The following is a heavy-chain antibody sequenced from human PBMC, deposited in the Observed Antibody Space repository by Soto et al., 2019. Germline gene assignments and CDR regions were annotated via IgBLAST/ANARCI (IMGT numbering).Heavy chain of an antibody. CDR1: GYTFSSHA. CDR2: ISGSGGST. CDR3: AKGYVLGGYSAASNNYFDY. J-gene: IGHJ4*02. V-gene: IGHV3-23*01. Sequence: GGSLRLSFAASGYTFSSHAMSWVCQAPGKGLEWVSAISGSGGSTYYADSVKGRFTISRDNSKNTLYLQMNSLRAEDTAVYYCAKGYVLGGYSAASNNYFDYWGQGTTVTVSS. D-gene: IGHD5-18*01.